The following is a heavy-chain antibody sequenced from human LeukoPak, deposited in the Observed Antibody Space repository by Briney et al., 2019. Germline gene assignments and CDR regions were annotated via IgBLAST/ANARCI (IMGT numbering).Heavy chain of an antibody. V-gene: IGHV4-39*07. CDR2: IYYSGST. CDR3: ARDGVIAVAATRAFDI. D-gene: IGHD6-19*01. Sequence: PSETLSLTCAVSGASISGSGYYLGWIRQSPGKGLEWIGSIYYSGSTYYNPSLKSRVTISVDTSKNQFSLKLSSVTAADTAVYYCARDGVIAVAATRAFDIWGQGTMVTVSS. J-gene: IGHJ3*02. CDR1: GASISGSGYY.